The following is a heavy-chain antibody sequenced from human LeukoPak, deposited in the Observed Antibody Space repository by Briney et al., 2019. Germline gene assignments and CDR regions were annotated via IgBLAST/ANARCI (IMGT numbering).Heavy chain of an antibody. D-gene: IGHD3-3*01. J-gene: IGHJ3*02. CDR3: ARDAQQYYDFWSGYGDAFDI. Sequence: PSETLSLTCAVYGGSFSGYYWSWIRQPPGKGLEWIGEINHSGSTNYNPSLKSRVTISVDTSKNQFSLKLSSVTAADTAVYYCARDAQQYYDFWSGYGDAFDIWGQGTMVTVSS. V-gene: IGHV4-34*01. CDR2: INHSGST. CDR1: GGSFSGYY.